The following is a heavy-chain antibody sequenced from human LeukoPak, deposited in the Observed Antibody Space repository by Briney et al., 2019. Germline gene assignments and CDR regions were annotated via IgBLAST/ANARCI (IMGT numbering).Heavy chain of an antibody. CDR3: AREESGGYFDY. CDR1: GYTFTSYG. CDR2: ISAYNGNT. Sequence: SSVKVSCKASGYTFTSYGISWVRQAPGQGLEWMGWISAYNGNTNYAQKLQGRVTMTTDTSTSTAYMELRSLRSGDTAVYYCAREESGGYFDYWGQGTLVTVSS. D-gene: IGHD2-8*02. J-gene: IGHJ4*02. V-gene: IGHV1-18*01.